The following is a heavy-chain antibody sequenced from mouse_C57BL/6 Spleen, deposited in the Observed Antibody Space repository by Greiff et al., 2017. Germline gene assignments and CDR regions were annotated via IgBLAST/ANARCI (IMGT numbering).Heavy chain of an antibody. J-gene: IGHJ4*01. CDR3: ARRDSNYPYYYAMDY. CDR1: GFSLSTFGMG. D-gene: IGHD2-5*01. CDR2: IWWDDDK. V-gene: IGHV8-8*01. Sequence: QVTLKESGPGILQPSQTLSLTCSFSGFSLSTFGMGVGWIRQPSGKGLEWLAHIWWDDDKYYNPALKSRLTISKDTSKNQVFLKIANVDTADTATYYCARRDSNYPYYYAMDYWGQGTSVTVSS.